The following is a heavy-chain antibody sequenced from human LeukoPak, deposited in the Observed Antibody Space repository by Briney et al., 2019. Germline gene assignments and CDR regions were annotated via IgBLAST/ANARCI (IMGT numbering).Heavy chain of an antibody. J-gene: IGHJ4*02. V-gene: IGHV1-2*02. CDR1: GYTFTGYY. D-gene: IGHD6-19*01. CDR2: INPNSGGT. Sequence: ASVKVSCKASGYTFTGYYMHWVRQAPGQGLEWMGWINPNSGGTNYAQKFQGRVTMTRDTSISTAYMELSRLRSDDTAVYYCATTGYSSGWYPGGFDYRGQGTLVTVSS. CDR3: ATTGYSSGWYPGGFDY.